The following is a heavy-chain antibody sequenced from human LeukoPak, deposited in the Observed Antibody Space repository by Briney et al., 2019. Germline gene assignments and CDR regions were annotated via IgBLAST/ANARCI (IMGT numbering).Heavy chain of an antibody. CDR2: INPNSGGT. V-gene: IGHV1-2*02. D-gene: IGHD5-18*01. CDR3: ARVRGYSHGRNLDY. J-gene: IGHJ4*02. CDR1: GYTFTGYY. Sequence: ASVRVSCKASGYTFTGYYMHWVRQAPGQGLEWMGWINPNSGGTNYAQKFQGRVTMTRDTSISTAYMELSRLRSDDTAVYYCARVRGYSHGRNLDYWGQGTLVTVSS.